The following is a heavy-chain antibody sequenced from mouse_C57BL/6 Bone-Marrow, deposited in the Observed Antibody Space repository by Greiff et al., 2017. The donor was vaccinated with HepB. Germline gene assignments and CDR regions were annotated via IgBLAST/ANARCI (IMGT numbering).Heavy chain of an antibody. CDR2: ISSGSSTI. CDR1: GFTFSDYG. D-gene: IGHD3-2*02. J-gene: IGHJ3*01. V-gene: IGHV5-17*01. Sequence: DVMLVESGGGLVKPGGSLKLSCAASGFTFSDYGMHWVRQAPEKGLEWVAYISSGSSTIYYADTVKGRFTISRDNAKNTLFLQMTSLRSEDTAMYYCARTAQATWFAYWGQGTLVTVSA. CDR3: ARTAQATWFAY.